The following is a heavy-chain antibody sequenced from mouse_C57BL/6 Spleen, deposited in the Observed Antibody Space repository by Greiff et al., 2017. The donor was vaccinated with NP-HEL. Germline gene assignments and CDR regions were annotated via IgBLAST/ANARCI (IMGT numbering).Heavy chain of an antibody. J-gene: IGHJ3*01. V-gene: IGHV1-4*01. CDR1: GYTFTSYT. CDR2: INPSSGYT. CDR3: ARRGDYDGFAY. D-gene: IGHD2-4*01. Sequence: QVQLQQSVAELARPGASVKMSCKASGYTFTSYTMHWVKQRPGQGLEWIGYINPSSGYTKYNQKFKDKATLTADKSSSTAYMQLSSLTSEDSAVYYCARRGDYDGFAYWGQGTLVTVSA.